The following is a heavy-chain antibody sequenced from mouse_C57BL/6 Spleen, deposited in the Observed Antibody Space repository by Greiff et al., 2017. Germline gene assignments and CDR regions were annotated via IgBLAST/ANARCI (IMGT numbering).Heavy chain of an antibody. D-gene: IGHD1-1*01. J-gene: IGHJ4*01. CDR3: ARGGIYDYGSSYGAMDY. CDR1: GYTFTSYW. V-gene: IGHV1-55*01. CDR2: IYPGSGST. Sequence: QVQLQQPGAELVKPGASVKMSCKASGYTFTSYWITWVKQRPGQGLEWIGDIYPGSGSTNYNEKFKSKATLTVDTSSSTAYMQLSSLTSEDSAVYYCARGGIYDYGSSYGAMDYWGQGTSVTVSS.